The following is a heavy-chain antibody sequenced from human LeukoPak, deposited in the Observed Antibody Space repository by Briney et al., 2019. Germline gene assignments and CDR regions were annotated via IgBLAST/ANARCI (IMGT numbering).Heavy chain of an antibody. Sequence: GGSLRLSCVASGFIFSSYWMSWVRQTPGKGLEWVANIKEDGSERYYVDSVKGRFTISRDNAKNSLYLQMNSLRVEDTAIYYCASNLASSFHIWGQGKMVIVSS. J-gene: IGHJ3*02. D-gene: IGHD3-10*01. V-gene: IGHV3-7*01. CDR3: ASNLASSFHI. CDR1: GFIFSSYW. CDR2: IKEDGSER.